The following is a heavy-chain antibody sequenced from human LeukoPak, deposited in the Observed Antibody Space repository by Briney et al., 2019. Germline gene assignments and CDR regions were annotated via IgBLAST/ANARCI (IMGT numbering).Heavy chain of an antibody. CDR1: GGSISSYY. D-gene: IGHD2-21*01. CDR3: AREHYCGGDCYSVD. J-gene: IGHJ4*02. V-gene: IGHV4-59*01. Sequence: SETLSLTCTVSGGSISSYYWSWIRQPPGKGLEWLGYIYYSGSTNYNPSLKSRVTISVDTSKNQFSLKLSSVTAADTAVYYCAREHYCGGDCYSVDWGQGTLVTVSS. CDR2: IYYSGST.